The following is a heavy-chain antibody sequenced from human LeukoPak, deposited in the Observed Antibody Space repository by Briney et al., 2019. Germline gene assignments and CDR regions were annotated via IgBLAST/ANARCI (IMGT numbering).Heavy chain of an antibody. CDR3: ARVGLQTGDDAFDI. CDR2: INPNSGGT. J-gene: IGHJ3*02. V-gene: IGHV1-2*02. D-gene: IGHD4-11*01. Sequence: GASVKVSCKASGYTFTGYYMHWVRQAPGQGLQWMGWINPNSGGTNYAQKFQGGVTMTRDTSISTAYMELSRLRSDDTAVYYCARVGLQTGDDAFDIWGQGTMVTVSS. CDR1: GYTFTGYY.